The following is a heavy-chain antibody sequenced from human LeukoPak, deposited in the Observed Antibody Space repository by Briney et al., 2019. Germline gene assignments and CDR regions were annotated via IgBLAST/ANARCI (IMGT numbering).Heavy chain of an antibody. V-gene: IGHV3-30*18. J-gene: IGHJ5*02. D-gene: IGHD2-2*01. CDR3: AKGEAYCSSTSCYGTWFDP. CDR1: GFTFSSYG. Sequence: GRSLRLSCAASGFTFSSYGMHWVRQAPGKGLEWVAVISYDGSNKYYADSVKGRFTISRDNSKNTLYLQMNSLRAEDTAVYYCAKGEAYCSSTSCYGTWFDPWGQGTLVTVSS. CDR2: ISYDGSNK.